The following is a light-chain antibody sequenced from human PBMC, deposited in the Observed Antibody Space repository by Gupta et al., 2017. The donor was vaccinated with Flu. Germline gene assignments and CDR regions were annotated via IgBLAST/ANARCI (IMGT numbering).Light chain of an antibody. CDR1: SSNIGAGYD. CDR2: GNS. CDR3: QSYDSSLSGWV. Sequence: QSVLTPPPSVSGAPGQRVTLSCTESSSNIGAGYDVHWYQQLPGTAPKLLIYGNSNRRSGVPDRFSGSKSGTTASLAITGLQAEDDADYYCQSYDSSLSGWVFGGGTKLTVL. V-gene: IGLV1-40*01. J-gene: IGLJ3*02.